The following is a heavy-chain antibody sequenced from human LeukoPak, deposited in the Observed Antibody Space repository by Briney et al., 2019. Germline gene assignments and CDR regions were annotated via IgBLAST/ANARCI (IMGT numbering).Heavy chain of an antibody. J-gene: IGHJ6*02. CDR3: ATLDNSGYYYYYGMDV. CDR2: ISYDGSNK. V-gene: IGHV3-30*03. Sequence: GGSLRLSCAASGFTFSSYGMHWVRQAPGKGLEGVAVISYDGSNKYYADSVKGRFTISRDNSKNTLYLQMNSLRAEDTAVYYCATLDNSGYYYYYGMDVWGQGTTVTVSS. D-gene: IGHD3-22*01. CDR1: GFTFSSYG.